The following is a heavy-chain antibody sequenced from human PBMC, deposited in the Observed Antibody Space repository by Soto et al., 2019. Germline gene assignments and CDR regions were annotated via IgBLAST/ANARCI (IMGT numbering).Heavy chain of an antibody. CDR2: VNPSGGHT. Sequence: QVQLVQSGAEVKKPGASVKVSCKASGDTFTDYYIHWVRQAPGQGLEWMGTVNPSGGHTTYAQHFMGRRAMTGATSTSTLSMELTSLTSEDTVVYYCARGGHVVVVTAALDYWGQGTLVTVSS. J-gene: IGHJ4*02. CDR3: ARGGHVVVVTAALDY. V-gene: IGHV1-46*01. CDR1: GDTFTDYY. D-gene: IGHD2-21*02.